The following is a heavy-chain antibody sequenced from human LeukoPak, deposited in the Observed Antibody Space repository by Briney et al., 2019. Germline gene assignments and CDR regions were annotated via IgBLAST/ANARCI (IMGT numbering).Heavy chain of an antibody. CDR1: GFTFRDYY. D-gene: IGHD4-23*01. CDR3: ARDLRYGGNSRPVLVWDY. Sequence: GGSLRLSCVASGFTFRDYYMSWIRRAPGKGLEWVSYISSSSSYIDYADSVKGRFTISRDNAKNSLHLQMKSLRAEDTAVYYCARDLRYGGNSRPVLVWDYWGQGTLVTVSS. J-gene: IGHJ4*02. V-gene: IGHV3-11*05. CDR2: ISSSSSYI.